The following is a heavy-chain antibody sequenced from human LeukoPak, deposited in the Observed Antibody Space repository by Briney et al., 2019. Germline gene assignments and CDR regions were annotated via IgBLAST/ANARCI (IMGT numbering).Heavy chain of an antibody. V-gene: IGHV3-30*03. J-gene: IGHJ4*02. CDR3: ARGGSEGYFDY. CDR2: ISYDVGNK. D-gene: IGHD3-10*01. Sequence: QPGGSLRLSCAASGFTFSSYGMHWVRQAPGKGLQWMAVISYDVGNKYYADSVKGRFTISRDNSKNTLSLQMNSLRAEDTAVYYCARGGSEGYFDYWGQGTLVTVSS. CDR1: GFTFSSYG.